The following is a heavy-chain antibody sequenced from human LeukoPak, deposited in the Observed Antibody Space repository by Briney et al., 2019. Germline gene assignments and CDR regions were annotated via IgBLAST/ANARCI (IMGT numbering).Heavy chain of an antibody. J-gene: IGHJ3*02. CDR1: GFPFDDYT. Sequence: PGGSWGSSLAAPGFPFDDYTMPWVRQAPGKGLEWVSGISWNSGSIGYADSVKGRFTISRDNAKNSLYLQMNSLRAEDTALYYCAKGSSTNAFHIWGQGTMVTVSS. CDR2: ISWNSGSI. V-gene: IGHV3-9*01. D-gene: IGHD2-2*01. CDR3: AKGSSTNAFHI.